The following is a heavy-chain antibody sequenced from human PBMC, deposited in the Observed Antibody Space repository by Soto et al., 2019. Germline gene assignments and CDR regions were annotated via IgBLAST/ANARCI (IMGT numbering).Heavy chain of an antibody. D-gene: IGHD6-19*01. CDR2: VYYTGST. CDR3: ARSVAVPGAHIDY. J-gene: IGHJ4*01. CDR1: GGSISGSY. Sequence: PSETLSLTCSVSGGSISGSYWSWIRQSPGKGLEWLGYVYYTGSTNYSPSLRSRVSISVDTSKNEFSLRLSSVTAADTAVYFCARSVAVPGAHIDYWGHGTKVTVYS. V-gene: IGHV4-59*01.